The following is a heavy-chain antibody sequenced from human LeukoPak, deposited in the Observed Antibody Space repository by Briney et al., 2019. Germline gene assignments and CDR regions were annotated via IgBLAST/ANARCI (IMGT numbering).Heavy chain of an antibody. D-gene: IGHD1-26*01. Sequence: PGRSLRLSCAASGFTFDDYAMHWVRQAPGKGLEWVSGISWNSGSIGYADSVKGRFTISRDNAKNSLYLQMNSLRAEDTAVYYCATPGGSYYPNNWFDPWGQGTLVTVSS. CDR3: ATPGGSYYPNNWFDP. CDR2: ISWNSGSI. J-gene: IGHJ5*02. V-gene: IGHV3-9*01. CDR1: GFTFDDYA.